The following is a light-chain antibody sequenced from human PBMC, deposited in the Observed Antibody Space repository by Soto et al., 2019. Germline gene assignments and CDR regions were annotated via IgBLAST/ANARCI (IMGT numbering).Light chain of an antibody. V-gene: IGLV2-14*01. CDR3: SSYTSSSTPV. CDR1: SSDVGGHNY. J-gene: IGLJ1*01. CDR2: DVS. Sequence: QSVLTQPASVSGSPGQSITISCTGTSSDVGGHNYVSWYQQHPGKAPKLMIYDVSNRPSGVSNRFSGSKSGNTASLTISGLQAEDEADYYCSSYTSSSTPVFGTGTKLTVL.